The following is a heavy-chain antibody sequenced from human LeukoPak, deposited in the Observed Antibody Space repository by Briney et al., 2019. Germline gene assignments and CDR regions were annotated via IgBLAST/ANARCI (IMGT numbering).Heavy chain of an antibody. CDR2: IYTSGST. D-gene: IGHD6-13*01. V-gene: IGHV4-4*07. CDR3: ARVIYGIWYLGWFDP. CDR1: GGSISSYY. Sequence: PSETLSLTCTVSGGSISSYYWSWIRQSAGKGLEWIGRIYTSGSTNYNPSLKSRATMSVDTSKNQFSLKLSSVTAADTAVYHCARVIYGIWYLGWFDPWGQGTLVTVSS. J-gene: IGHJ5*02.